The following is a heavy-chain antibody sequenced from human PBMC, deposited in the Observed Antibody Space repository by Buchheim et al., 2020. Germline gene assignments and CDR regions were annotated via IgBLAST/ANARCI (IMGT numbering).Heavy chain of an antibody. D-gene: IGHD6-13*01. CDR2: ISGSSGTT. CDR1: GFTFSNYA. Sequence: EVQLLESGGGLVQPGGSLRLSCATSGFTFSNYAMSWVRQAPGKGLEWVSTISGSSGTTYYVDSVKGRFTISRDNSKNALYLQLNSLRAEDTAIYYCAKYSSLWYLPYYFDYWGQGTL. V-gene: IGHV3-23*01. J-gene: IGHJ4*02. CDR3: AKYSSLWYLPYYFDY.